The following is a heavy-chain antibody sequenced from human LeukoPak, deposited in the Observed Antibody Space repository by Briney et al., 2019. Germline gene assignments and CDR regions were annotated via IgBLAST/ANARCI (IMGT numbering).Heavy chain of an antibody. CDR1: GFTFSSYW. V-gene: IGHV3-7*01. Sequence: WGSLRLSCAASGFTFSSYWMSWVRQAPGKGLEWVANIKQDGSEKYYVDSVKGRFTISRDNAKNSLYLQMNSLRAEDTAVYYCARVSKREWLLYGGYVDYWGQGTLVTVSS. CDR2: IKQDGSEK. CDR3: ARVSKREWLLYGGYVDY. D-gene: IGHD3-3*01. J-gene: IGHJ4*02.